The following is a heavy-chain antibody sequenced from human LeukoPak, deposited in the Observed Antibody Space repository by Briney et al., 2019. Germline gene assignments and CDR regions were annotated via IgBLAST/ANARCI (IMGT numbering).Heavy chain of an antibody. CDR2: IYHSGST. D-gene: IGHD6-19*01. CDR3: AKSARGHNPRGWEPDAFDI. V-gene: IGHV4-30-2*01. J-gene: IGHJ3*02. Sequence: PSQTLSLTCTVSGGSISSGGYYWSWIRQPPGKGLEWIGYIYHSGSTYYNPSLKSRVTISVDRSKNQFSLKLTSLTAADTAVYYCAKSARGHNPRGWEPDAFDIWGQGAMVTVSS. CDR1: GGSISSGGYY.